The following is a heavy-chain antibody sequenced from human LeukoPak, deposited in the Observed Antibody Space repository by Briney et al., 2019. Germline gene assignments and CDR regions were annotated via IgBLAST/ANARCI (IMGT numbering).Heavy chain of an antibody. Sequence: PGGSLRLSCAASGFTFSSYEMNWVRQAPGKGLEWVSYISSSASPIYYADFVEGRFTISRDNAKNSLYLQMNSLRAEDTAVYYCARERGGFDYWGQGTLVTVSS. J-gene: IGHJ4*02. CDR1: GFTFSSYE. V-gene: IGHV3-48*03. CDR2: ISSSASPI. CDR3: ARERGGFDY.